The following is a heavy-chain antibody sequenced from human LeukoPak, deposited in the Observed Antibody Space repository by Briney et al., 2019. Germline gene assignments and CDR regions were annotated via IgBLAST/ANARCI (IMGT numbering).Heavy chain of an antibody. V-gene: IGHV4-39*01. CDR1: GGSISGSSYY. CDR3: ARRALGGRLVFDY. Sequence: SETLSLTCTVSGGSISGSSYYWGWIRQPPGKGLEWIGSIYYSGSTYYNPSLKSRVTISVDTSKNQFSLKLSSVTAADTAVYYCARRALGGRLVFDYWGQGTLVTVSS. J-gene: IGHJ4*02. D-gene: IGHD3-9*01. CDR2: IYYSGST.